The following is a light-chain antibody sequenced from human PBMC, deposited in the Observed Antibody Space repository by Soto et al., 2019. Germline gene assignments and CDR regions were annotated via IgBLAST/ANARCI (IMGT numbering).Light chain of an antibody. CDR2: DAX. Sequence: TLSLSPGYGAPHGXRASNSGSIYLAWYPQRPGQXTRILXXDAXNRATGIPARFSGSGSGTDFTLTLSSRQPEDFAVYYCQQQSNSPQLTFGEGTQVE. CDR3: QQQSNSPQLT. J-gene: IGKJ4*02. CDR1: NSGSIY. V-gene: IGKV3-11*01.